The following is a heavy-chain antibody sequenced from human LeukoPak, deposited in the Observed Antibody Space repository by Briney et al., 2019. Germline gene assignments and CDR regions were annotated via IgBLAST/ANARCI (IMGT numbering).Heavy chain of an antibody. D-gene: IGHD5-24*01. CDR3: ARAEIRDGYNPDY. J-gene: IGHJ4*02. CDR1: GGTFSSYA. V-gene: IGHV1-69*04. CDR2: IIPILGIA. Sequence: VKVSCKASGGTFSSYAISWVRQAPGQGLEWMGRIIPILGIANYAQKFQGRVTITADKSTGTAYMELSSLRSEDTAVYYCARAEIRDGYNPDYWGQGTLVTVSS.